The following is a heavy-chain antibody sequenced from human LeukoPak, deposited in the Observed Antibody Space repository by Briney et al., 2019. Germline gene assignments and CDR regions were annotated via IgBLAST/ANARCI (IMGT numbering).Heavy chain of an antibody. Sequence: XXWVRQXPGQGLEGMGWINPNSGGTNYAQKVQGRGSITRETESSKAYMEVRRLRYGETAVYYCARGGPLTYSGSSDASDIWGQGTMVTVSS. D-gene: IGHD1-26*01. CDR2: INPNSGGT. CDR3: ARGGPLTYSGSSDASDI. J-gene: IGHJ3*02. V-gene: IGHV1-2*02.